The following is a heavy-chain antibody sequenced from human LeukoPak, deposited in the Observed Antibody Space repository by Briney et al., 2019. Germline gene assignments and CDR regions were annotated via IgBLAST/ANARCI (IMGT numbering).Heavy chain of an antibody. CDR2: IYYRGTT. D-gene: IGHD4-17*01. Sequence: SETLSLTCTVSGGSISYYYWSWIRQSPGKGLEWIGYIYYRGTTNYNPSLKSRVTISVDTSKNQFSLQLRSVTAADTAVYYCAREDPQTSVPEGMDVWGQGTTVTVSS. J-gene: IGHJ6*02. CDR1: GGSISYYY. CDR3: AREDPQTSVPEGMDV. V-gene: IGHV4-59*01.